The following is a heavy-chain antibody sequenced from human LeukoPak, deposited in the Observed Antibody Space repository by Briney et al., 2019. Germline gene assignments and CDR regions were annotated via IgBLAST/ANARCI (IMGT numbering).Heavy chain of an antibody. CDR1: GGSISSSSYY. CDR3: AREVFFGWDYYGSGSPAYRYGMDV. Sequence: PSETLSLTCTVSGGSISSSSYYWGWIRQPPGKGLEWIGSIYYSGSTYYNPSLKSRVTISVDTSKNQFSLKLSSVTAADTAVYYCAREVFFGWDYYGSGSPAYRYGMDVWGQGTTVTVSS. V-gene: IGHV4-39*07. J-gene: IGHJ6*02. CDR2: IYYSGST. D-gene: IGHD3-10*01.